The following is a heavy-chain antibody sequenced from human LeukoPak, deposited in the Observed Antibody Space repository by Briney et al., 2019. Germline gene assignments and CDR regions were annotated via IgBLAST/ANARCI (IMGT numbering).Heavy chain of an antibody. V-gene: IGHV3-21*01. CDR1: GLTYYRYH. CDR2: ISSSSSYI. CDR3: ARGGYSYGYEGFDY. Sequence: GGSQRLSCALSGLTYYRYHVNWPRHARGEGLEWLSSISSSSSYIYYADSVKGRFTISRDNAKNSLYLQMNSLRAEDTAVYYCARGGYSYGYEGFDYWGQGTLVTVSS. D-gene: IGHD5-18*01. J-gene: IGHJ4*02.